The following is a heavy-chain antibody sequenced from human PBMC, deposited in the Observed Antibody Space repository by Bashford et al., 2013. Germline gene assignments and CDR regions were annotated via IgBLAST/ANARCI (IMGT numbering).Heavy chain of an antibody. Sequence: GGSLRLSCAASGFTFSTENMNWVRQAPGKGLEWLSYISSSGSPIFYADSVKGRFTVSRDNAKNTLYLQMNSLRSEDTAVYFCAQGLLSSWFFRWGQGTLVTVSS. J-gene: IGHJ4*02. CDR1: GFTFSTEN. CDR2: ISSSGSPI. D-gene: IGHD6-13*01. V-gene: IGHV3-48*04. CDR3: AQGLLSSWFFR.